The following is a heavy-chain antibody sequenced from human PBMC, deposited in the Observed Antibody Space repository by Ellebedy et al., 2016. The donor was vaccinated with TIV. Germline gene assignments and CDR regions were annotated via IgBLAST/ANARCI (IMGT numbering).Heavy chain of an antibody. Sequence: GGSLRLSCSASGFTFTTYGMHWVRQAPGKGLEWVAFMRYDGSDKLYPDSVKGRFTISRDRSKNTLDLQMNSLKVDDTAVYYCVKGAYPVPTVMAVWGQGTMVTVSS. CDR2: MRYDGSDK. CDR1: GFTFTTYG. V-gene: IGHV3-30*02. J-gene: IGHJ6*02. CDR3: VKGAYPVPTVMAV. D-gene: IGHD3-16*01.